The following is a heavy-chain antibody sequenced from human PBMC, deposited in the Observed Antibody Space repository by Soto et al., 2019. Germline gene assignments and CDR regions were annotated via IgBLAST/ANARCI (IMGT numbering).Heavy chain of an antibody. CDR2: INPSSGGT. V-gene: IGHV1-2*02. D-gene: IGHD2-2*01. J-gene: IGHJ6*02. Sequence: ASVKVSCKASGYTFTGYYMHWVRQAPGQGLEWMGWINPSSGGTNYAQKFQGRVTMTRDTSISTAYMELSRLRSDDTAVYYCARGQYQLLGPLDYYYGMNVWGQGTTVTVSS. CDR1: GYTFTGYY. CDR3: ARGQYQLLGPLDYYYGMNV.